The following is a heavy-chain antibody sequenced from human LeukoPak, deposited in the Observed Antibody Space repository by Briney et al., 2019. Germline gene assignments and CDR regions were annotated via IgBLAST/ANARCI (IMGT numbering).Heavy chain of an antibody. CDR2: TRYDGTNK. D-gene: IGHD2-15*01. CDR1: GFTFSTYG. Sequence: PGGSLRLSCAASGFTFSTYGMHWVRQAPGKGLEWVAFTRYDGTNKYYADSVKGRFTISRDNSRNTLYLQMNSLRAEDTAVYYCAKAWFRFCSGGSCYVDYWGQGTLVTVSS. V-gene: IGHV3-30*02. J-gene: IGHJ4*02. CDR3: AKAWFRFCSGGSCYVDY.